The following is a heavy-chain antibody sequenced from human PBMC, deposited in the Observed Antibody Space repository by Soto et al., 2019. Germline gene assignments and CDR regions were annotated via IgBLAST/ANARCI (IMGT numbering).Heavy chain of an antibody. CDR2: MYHSGST. V-gene: IGHV4-30-2*01. D-gene: IGHD2-2*01. J-gene: IGHJ4*02. CDR1: GGSISSGGYS. Sequence: SETLSLTCTVSGGSISSGGYSWSWIRQPPGKGLEWIGYMYHSGSTYYNPSLKSRVTISIDRSKNQFSLKLSSVTAADTAVYYCARVPDYSGQGILVTSP. CDR3: ARVPDY.